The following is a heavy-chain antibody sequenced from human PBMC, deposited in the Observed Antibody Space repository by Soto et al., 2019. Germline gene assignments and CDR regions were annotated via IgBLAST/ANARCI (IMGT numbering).Heavy chain of an antibody. Sequence: QVQLVQSGAELKKPGSSVKVSCRASGYSFSSYTISWVRQAPGHGLEWLGRIIPILGITDYAQNFQGRVTVIADKSTSTAYMELSSLRSEDTAVYYCAGEGRNSDWLKGDYCFEYWGQGTLVTVSS. CDR3: AGEGRNSDWLKGDYCFEY. D-gene: IGHD3-9*01. J-gene: IGHJ4*02. CDR2: IIPILGIT. V-gene: IGHV1-69*08. CDR1: GYSFSSYT.